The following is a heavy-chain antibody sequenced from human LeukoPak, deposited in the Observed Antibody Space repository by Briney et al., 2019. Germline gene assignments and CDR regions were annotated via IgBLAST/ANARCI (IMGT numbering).Heavy chain of an antibody. CDR1: GCPISSYY. V-gene: IGHV4-4*07. CDR3: ARDQPYCSSTRCYLEYYYYSYYMDV. D-gene: IGHD2-2*01. Sequence: AETLSLTCTVSGCPISSYYWSWIRQPTGKGLEWIARIYTSGSTKYNPSLESRVTISVDTSKNQFSLKLSSVHDVDTAVYYCARDQPYCSSTRCYLEYYYYSYYMDVWGKGTTVTVSS. J-gene: IGHJ6*03. CDR2: IYTSGST.